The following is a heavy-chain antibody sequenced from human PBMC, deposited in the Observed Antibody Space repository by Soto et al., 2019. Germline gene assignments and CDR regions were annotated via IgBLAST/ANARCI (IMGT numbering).Heavy chain of an antibody. J-gene: IGHJ6*02. CDR1: GFTFSSYA. D-gene: IGHD5-12*01. V-gene: IGHV3-66*02. CDR2: LQSAGGT. CDR3: AKDIGIVATKARGMDV. Sequence: PGGSLRLSCAASGFTFSSYAMSWVRQAPGKGLEWVSVLQSAGGTFYAQSVKGRFTVSRDDSKNTLYLQMNSLRAEDTAVYYCAKDIGIVATKARGMDVWGQGTTVTVSS.